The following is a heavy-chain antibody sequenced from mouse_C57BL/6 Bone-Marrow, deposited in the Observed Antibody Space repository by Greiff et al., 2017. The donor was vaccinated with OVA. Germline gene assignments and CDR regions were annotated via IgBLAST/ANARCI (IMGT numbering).Heavy chain of an antibody. D-gene: IGHD6-2*01. Sequence: VHVKQSGAELVRPGASVKLSCTASGFNIKDDYMHWVKQRPEQGLEWIGWIEPENGDTEYASKFQGKATITADTSSNTAYLQLSSLTSEDTAVYYCTSLWYWGQGTLVTVSA. CDR2: IEPENGDT. CDR3: TSLWY. J-gene: IGHJ3*01. CDR1: GFNIKDDY. V-gene: IGHV14-4*01.